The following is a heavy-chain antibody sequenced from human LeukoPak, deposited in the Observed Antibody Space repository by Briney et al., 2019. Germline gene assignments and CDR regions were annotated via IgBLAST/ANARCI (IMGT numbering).Heavy chain of an antibody. CDR3: ARESTSGLQPYYFDY. CDR1: GGSISSSSYY. V-gene: IGHV4-39*02. CDR2: IYYSGIT. J-gene: IGHJ4*02. D-gene: IGHD5-24*01. Sequence: PSETLSLTCTVSGGSISSSSYYWGWIRQPPGKGLEWIGSIYYSGITYYNPSLKSRVTISVDTSKNQFSLNLSSVTAADTAVYYCARESTSGLQPYYFDYWGQGTLVTVSS.